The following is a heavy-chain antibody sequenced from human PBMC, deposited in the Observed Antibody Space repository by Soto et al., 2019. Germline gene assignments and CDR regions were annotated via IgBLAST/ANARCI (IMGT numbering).Heavy chain of an antibody. J-gene: IGHJ3*02. CDR3: ARDRIVGILGKGAFDI. V-gene: IGHV4-38-2*02. Sequence: SETLSLTCAVSGYSISSGYYWGWIRQPPGKGLEWIGSIYHSGSTYYNPSLKSRVTISVDTSKNQFSLKLSSVTAADTAVYYCARDRIVGILGKGAFDIWGQGTIVTVSS. D-gene: IGHD1-26*01. CDR1: GYSISSGYY. CDR2: IYHSGST.